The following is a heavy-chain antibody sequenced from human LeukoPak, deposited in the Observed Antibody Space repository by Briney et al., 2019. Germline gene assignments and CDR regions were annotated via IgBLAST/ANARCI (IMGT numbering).Heavy chain of an antibody. Sequence: SGPALVKPTQTLTLTCTFSGFSLSTSGMCVSWIRQPPGKALEWLALIDWDDDKYYSTSLKTRLTISKDTSKNQVVLTMTNMDPVDTATYYCARIPTGIAGFRDNYGMDVWGQGTTVTVSS. J-gene: IGHJ6*02. D-gene: IGHD6-13*01. V-gene: IGHV2-70*01. CDR2: IDWDDDK. CDR3: ARIPTGIAGFRDNYGMDV. CDR1: GFSLSTSGMC.